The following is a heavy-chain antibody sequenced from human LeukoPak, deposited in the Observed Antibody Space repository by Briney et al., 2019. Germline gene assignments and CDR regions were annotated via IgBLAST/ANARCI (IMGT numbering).Heavy chain of an antibody. Sequence: SETLSLTCTVSGGSISSYYWSWIRQPPGKGLEWIGYIYYSGSTNYNPSLKSRVTISVDTSKDQFSLKLSSVTAADTAVYYCARRRDGYNSKYFDYWGQGTLVTVSS. CDR3: ARRRDGYNSKYFDY. J-gene: IGHJ4*02. CDR1: GGSISSYY. CDR2: IYYSGST. V-gene: IGHV4-59*01. D-gene: IGHD5-24*01.